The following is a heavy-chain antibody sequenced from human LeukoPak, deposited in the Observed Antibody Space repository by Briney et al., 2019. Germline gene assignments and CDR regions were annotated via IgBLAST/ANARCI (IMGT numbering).Heavy chain of an antibody. V-gene: IGHV5-51*01. D-gene: IGHD3-22*01. CDR1: GYNFASYW. CDR3: ARSSSGFFFDY. J-gene: IGHJ4*02. Sequence: GESLKISCKGSGYNFASYWIGWVRQKPGRGLEWMGIIYPGDSDTRYSPSFQGQVTISADKSISTAYLHWSSLKASDTAMYFCARSSSGFFFDYWGQGTLVTASS. CDR2: IYPGDSDT.